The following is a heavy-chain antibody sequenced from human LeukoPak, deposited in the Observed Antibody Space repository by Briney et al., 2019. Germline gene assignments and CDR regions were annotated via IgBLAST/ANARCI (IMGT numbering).Heavy chain of an antibody. CDR2: IYPGDSDT. CDR1: GYSFTSYW. Sequence: GESLKISCKGSGYSFTSYWIGWVRQMPGKGLEWMGIIYPGDSDTRYSPSFQGQVTISADKPISTAYLQWSSLKASDTAMYYCARRYPPGSSWPYYFDYWGQGTLVTVSS. D-gene: IGHD6-13*01. V-gene: IGHV5-51*01. J-gene: IGHJ4*02. CDR3: ARRYPPGSSWPYYFDY.